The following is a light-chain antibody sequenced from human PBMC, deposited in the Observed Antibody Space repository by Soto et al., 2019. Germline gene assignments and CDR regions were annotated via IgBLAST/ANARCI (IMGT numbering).Light chain of an antibody. J-gene: IGKJ1*01. V-gene: IGKV3-11*01. CDR1: QSVSSY. CDR3: QQRSNWPRT. CDR2: GAR. Sequence: EIVMTQSPATLSLSPGERATLSCRASQSVSSYLAWYQQKPGQAPRLLIYGARSRATGVPDRFSGSGSGTDFSLTISSLEPEDFAVYYCQQRSNWPRTFGQGTKVDIK.